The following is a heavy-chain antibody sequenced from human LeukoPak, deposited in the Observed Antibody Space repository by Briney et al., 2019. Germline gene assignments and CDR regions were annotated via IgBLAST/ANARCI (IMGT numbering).Heavy chain of an antibody. J-gene: IGHJ4*02. D-gene: IGHD3-10*01. Sequence: SETLSLTCTVSGDSVSNGNYYWSWLRQPPGKALEWIGYIYYTGKTYYNPSLEGRVTILVDTSRNHFSVKLSSVTAADTAVYHCARSQNYYGSGDYWSQGTLVTVSS. CDR1: GDSVSNGNYY. CDR3: ARSQNYYGSGDY. CDR2: IYYTGKT. V-gene: IGHV4-61*03.